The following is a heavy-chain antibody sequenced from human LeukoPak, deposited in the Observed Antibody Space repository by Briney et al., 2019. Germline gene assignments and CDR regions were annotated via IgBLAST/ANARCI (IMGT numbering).Heavy chain of an antibody. CDR2: SDWDDDK. V-gene: IGHV2-70*11. Sequence: SGPALVKPTQTLTLTCTFSGFSLSTSGMCVSWIRQPPGKALEWLARSDWDDDKYCSTSLKTRLTISKDTSKNQVGRTMTNMDPVDTATYYCARSHDYGDYGSFPFDPWGQGTLVTVSS. CDR1: GFSLSTSGMC. CDR3: ARSHDYGDYGSFPFDP. D-gene: IGHD4-17*01. J-gene: IGHJ5*02.